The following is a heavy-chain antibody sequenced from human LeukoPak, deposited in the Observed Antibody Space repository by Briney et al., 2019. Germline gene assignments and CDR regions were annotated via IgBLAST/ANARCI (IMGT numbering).Heavy chain of an antibody. J-gene: IGHJ6*02. CDR2: IYSSGST. CDR3: ARTMTYPYMDV. CDR1: GGSISSYY. D-gene: IGHD2-21*02. Sequence: SETLSLTCTVSGGSISSYYWTWIRQPPGKGLEWIGYIYSSGSTNYNPSLKSRVTISVDTSKNQFSLRLSSVTAADTAVYYCARTMTYPYMDVGGQGTTVTVSS. V-gene: IGHV4-59*01.